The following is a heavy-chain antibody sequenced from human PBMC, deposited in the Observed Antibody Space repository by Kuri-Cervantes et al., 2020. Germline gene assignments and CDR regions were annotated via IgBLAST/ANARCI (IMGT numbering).Heavy chain of an antibody. CDR1: GFTFSSYG. V-gene: IGHV3-33*01. CDR2: IWYDGSNK. Sequence: LSLTCAASGFTFSSYGMHWVRQAPGKGLEWVAVIWYDGSNKYYADSVKGRFTISRDNSKNTLYLHMNSLRAEDTAVYYCAREDEGVSITIFSPGPGAFDIWGQGTMVTVSS. CDR3: AREDEGVSITIFSPGPGAFDI. J-gene: IGHJ3*02. D-gene: IGHD3-9*01.